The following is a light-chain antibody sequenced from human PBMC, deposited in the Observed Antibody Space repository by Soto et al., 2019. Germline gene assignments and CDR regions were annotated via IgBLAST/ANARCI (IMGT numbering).Light chain of an antibody. V-gene: IGKV1-5*01. J-gene: IGKJ1*01. Sequence: DIPMTQSPSTLSASVGDRVTIPCLASQTISSGLAWYQQKPGTAPKVLIYDASTLESGVPSRFSGSGSGTEFALTISSLQPDDFATYYCQQYKSYKTVGQGTKVEIK. CDR1: QTISSG. CDR3: QQYKSYKT. CDR2: DAS.